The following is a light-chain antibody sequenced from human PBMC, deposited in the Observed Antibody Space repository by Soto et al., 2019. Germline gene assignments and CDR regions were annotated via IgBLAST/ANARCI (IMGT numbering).Light chain of an antibody. V-gene: IGKV4-1*01. CDR2: WAS. CDR1: QSVLYSSNNKNY. CDR3: QQYYSTLLT. J-gene: IGKJ4*01. Sequence: DIVMTQSPDSLAVSLGERATINCKSSQSVLYSSNNKNYLAWYQHKPGQPPKLLIYWASTRESGVPDRFSGSGSATDFTLTISSLQAEDVAVYYCQQYYSTLLTFGGGTKVDIK.